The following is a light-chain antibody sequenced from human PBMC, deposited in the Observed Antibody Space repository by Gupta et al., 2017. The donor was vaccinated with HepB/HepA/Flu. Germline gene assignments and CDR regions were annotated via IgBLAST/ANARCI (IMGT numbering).Light chain of an antibody. CDR2: DAY. J-gene: IGKJ4*01. CDR1: QDISNY. V-gene: IGKV1-33*01. Sequence: DIQIPHSPSSLSASVGDRVTITCQPSQDISNYLNWYQQKPGKAPKLLIDDAYNLESGVPSRCSGRGSGKDVISTISRVQDEDIATYYWQQNYSPLLTFGEGTKVEIK. CDR3: QQNYSPLLT.